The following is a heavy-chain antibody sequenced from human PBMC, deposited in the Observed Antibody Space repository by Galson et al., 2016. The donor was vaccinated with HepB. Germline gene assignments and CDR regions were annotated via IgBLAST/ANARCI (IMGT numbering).Heavy chain of an antibody. CDR1: GGSGGSMSSYY. CDR3: ARGSMMGGRLFDD. CDR2: IYTSGIT. D-gene: IGHD1-26*01. J-gene: IGHJ4*02. Sequence: ETLSLTCNVSGGSGGSMSSYYWSWIRQPAGEGLEWIGRIYTSGITNYSPSLKSRVTLSIDTSKKQFSLKLTSVTAADTAVYYCARGSMMGGRLFDDWGQGTQVTVSP. V-gene: IGHV4-4*07.